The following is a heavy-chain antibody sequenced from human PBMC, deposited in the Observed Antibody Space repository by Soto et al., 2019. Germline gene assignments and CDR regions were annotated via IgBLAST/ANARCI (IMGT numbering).Heavy chain of an antibody. J-gene: IGHJ4*02. Sequence: QVQLQESGPGLVKPSGTLSLTCAVSGGSIRSPSWWSWVRQPPGKGLEWIGAIDPTGSTNYNPSLKGRGTISVDKSTNQASLIRNSVTAADTAVEYCASRTPVYGAPYWGQGTLVTVSS. CDR2: IDPTGST. CDR1: GGSIRSPSW. D-gene: IGHD4-17*01. V-gene: IGHV4-4*02. CDR3: ASRTPVYGAPY.